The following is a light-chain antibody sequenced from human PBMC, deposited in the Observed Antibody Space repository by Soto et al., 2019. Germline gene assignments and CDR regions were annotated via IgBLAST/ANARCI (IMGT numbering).Light chain of an antibody. CDR2: DVS. J-gene: IGLJ2*01. CDR3: SSYTGSSDVV. CDR1: SSDVGGYNY. Sequence: QSALTQPASVSGSPGQSITISCTGTSSDVGGYNYVSWYQQHPGKAPKLIIYDVSNRPSGVSNRFSGSKSGNTASLTISGLQAEDEADYYCSSYTGSSDVVFGGGTKLTVL. V-gene: IGLV2-14*03.